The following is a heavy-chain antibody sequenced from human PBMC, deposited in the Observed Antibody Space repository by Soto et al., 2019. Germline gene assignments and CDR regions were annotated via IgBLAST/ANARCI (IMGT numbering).Heavy chain of an antibody. Sequence: ASVKVSCKASGYTFTSYGISWVRQAPGQGLEWMGWISAYNGNTNYAQKLQGRVTMTTDTSTSTAYMELRSLRSDDTAVYYCARVRGVPAAMPEIGWKYYYYMDVWGKGTTVTVSS. J-gene: IGHJ6*03. CDR1: GYTFTSYG. V-gene: IGHV1-18*01. D-gene: IGHD2-2*01. CDR3: ARVRGVPAAMPEIGWKYYYYMDV. CDR2: ISAYNGNT.